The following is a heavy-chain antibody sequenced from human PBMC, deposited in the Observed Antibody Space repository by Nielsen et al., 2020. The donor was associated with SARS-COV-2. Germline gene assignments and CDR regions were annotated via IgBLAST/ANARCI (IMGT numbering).Heavy chain of an antibody. CDR2: ISTSGGGT. CDR1: GFTFSDYA. Sequence: GGSLRLSCVASGFTFSDYAMSWVRQAPGKGPEWVSSISTSGGGTYYAESVKGRFTISRDNSKNTLYLEMNRLRVEDTALYYCAKVNSRLSWFGDLALYYYYYGMDVWGQGTTVTVSS. V-gene: IGHV3-23*01. CDR3: AKVNSRLSWFGDLALYYYYYGMDV. D-gene: IGHD3-10*01. J-gene: IGHJ6*02.